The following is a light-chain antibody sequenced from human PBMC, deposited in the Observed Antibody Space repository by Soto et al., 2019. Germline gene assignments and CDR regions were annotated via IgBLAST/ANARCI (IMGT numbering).Light chain of an antibody. CDR1: QSVSNN. V-gene: IGKV3D-15*01. CDR2: GAS. CDR3: QHYNNWPQFT. J-gene: IGKJ3*01. Sequence: EIVMTQSPATLSVSPGERATLSCRASQSVSNNLAWYQQKPGQAPRLLIYGASTRATGIPARFSGSGSGTEFTLTISSLQSEDFAVYYCQHYNNWPQFTFGPGTKVDIK.